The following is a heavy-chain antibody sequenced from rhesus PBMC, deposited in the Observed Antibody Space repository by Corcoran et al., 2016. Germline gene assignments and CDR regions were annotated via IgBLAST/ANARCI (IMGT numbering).Heavy chain of an antibody. CDR3: ASEDDYGYYYTAAFDF. V-gene: IGHV4-65*01. D-gene: IGHD3-9*01. J-gene: IGHJ3*01. CDR2: ISGSSGST. Sequence: QVQLQESGPGLVKPSETLSLTCAVSGGSISSSNWWSWIRQPPGKGLEWIGYISGSSGSTYHNPPLKSRVTISTDTTKNQFSLKLSSVTAADTAVYYCASEDDYGYYYTAAFDFWGQGLRVTVSS. CDR1: GGSISSSNW.